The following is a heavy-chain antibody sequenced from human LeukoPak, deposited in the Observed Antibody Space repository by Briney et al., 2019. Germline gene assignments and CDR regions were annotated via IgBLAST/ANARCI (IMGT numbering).Heavy chain of an antibody. CDR2: IYTSGST. Sequence: SETLSLTCTVSGGSISSYYWSWIRQPAGKGLEWIGRIYTSGSTNYNPSLTSRVTMSVDTSKNQFSLKLTSVTAADTAVYYCARHHRYCSSTSCHFDYWGQGTLVTVSS. J-gene: IGHJ4*02. CDR1: GGSISSYY. D-gene: IGHD2-2*01. V-gene: IGHV4-4*07. CDR3: ARHHRYCSSTSCHFDY.